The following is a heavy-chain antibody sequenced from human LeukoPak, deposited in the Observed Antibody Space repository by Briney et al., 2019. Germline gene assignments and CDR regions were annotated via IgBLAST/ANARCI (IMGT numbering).Heavy chain of an antibody. Sequence: SETLSLTCTVSGGSISSYYWSWIRQPPGKGLEWIGYIYYSGTTNYTPSLKSRVTISVDTSKNQFSLKLWSVTAADTAVYYCARRGWQDITHWGQGTLVTVSS. V-gene: IGHV4-59*13. CDR3: ARRGWQDITH. D-gene: IGHD3-16*01. J-gene: IGHJ4*02. CDR1: GGSISSYY. CDR2: IYYSGTT.